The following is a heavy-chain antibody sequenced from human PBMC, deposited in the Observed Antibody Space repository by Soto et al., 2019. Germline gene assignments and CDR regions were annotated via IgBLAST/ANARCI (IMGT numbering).Heavy chain of an antibody. Sequence: SETLSLSCTVSGGSISSGGYYWSCIRPDPGQRMEWIGYIYYSGSTYYNPSLKSRVTISVDTSKNQFSLKLSSVTAADTAVYYCARGGGIMHLFDYWGQGTLVTVS. CDR1: GGSISSGGYY. J-gene: IGHJ4*02. D-gene: IGHD1-20*01. CDR2: IYYSGST. V-gene: IGHV4-31*02. CDR3: ARGGGIMHLFDY.